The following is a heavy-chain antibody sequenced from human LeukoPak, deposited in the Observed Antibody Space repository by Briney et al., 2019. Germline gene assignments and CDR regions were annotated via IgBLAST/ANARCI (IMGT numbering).Heavy chain of an antibody. D-gene: IGHD3-3*01. Sequence: ESLKISCKGSGYSFTSFWIGWVRQMPGKGLEGMGIIYPDDSETRYSPFLQGQVTISADKSISTVYLQWSSLKASDNAMYYCARHGRKYYDFWRPAPFDYWGQGTLVTVSS. CDR2: IYPDDSET. V-gene: IGHV5-51*01. J-gene: IGHJ4*02. CDR3: ARHGRKYYDFWRPAPFDY. CDR1: GYSFTSFW.